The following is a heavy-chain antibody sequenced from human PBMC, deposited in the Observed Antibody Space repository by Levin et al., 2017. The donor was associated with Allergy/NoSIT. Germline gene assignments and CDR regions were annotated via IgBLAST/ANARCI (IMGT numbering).Heavy chain of an antibody. J-gene: IGHJ6*02. CDR2: INHSGST. V-gene: IGHV4-34*01. D-gene: IGHD4-17*01. CDR1: GGSFSGYY. CDR3: ARFPHGDYSFYYDYGMDV. Sequence: GSLRLSCAVYGGSFSGYYWSWIRQPPGKGLEWIGEINHSGSTNYNPSLKSRVPISVDTSKNKFSLKLSAVTAADTAVYYCARFPHGDYSFYYDYGMDVWGQGTTVTVSS.